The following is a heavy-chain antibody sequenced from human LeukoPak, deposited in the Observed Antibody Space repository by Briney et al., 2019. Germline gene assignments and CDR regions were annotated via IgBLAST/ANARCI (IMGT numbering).Heavy chain of an antibody. Sequence: ASVKVSCKASGYTFTTYGISWVRRAPGQGLEWMAWSSANNGIINYAQKLQGRVSLTTDTSTSTAYMELRSLRSDDTAVYYCARDRRRGRVYSSSWYGPEGSYYMDVWGKGTTVTVSS. J-gene: IGHJ6*03. D-gene: IGHD6-13*01. CDR2: SSANNGII. CDR1: GYTFTTYG. CDR3: ARDRRRGRVYSSSWYGPEGSYYMDV. V-gene: IGHV1-18*01.